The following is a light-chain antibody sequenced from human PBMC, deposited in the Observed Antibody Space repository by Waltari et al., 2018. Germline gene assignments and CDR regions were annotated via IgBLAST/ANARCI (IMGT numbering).Light chain of an antibody. CDR1: QSVSSSY. CDR3: QQYGSSPPT. J-gene: IGKJ1*01. Sequence: EIVLTQSPGTLSLSPGERATLSCRASQSVSSSYLAWYQQKPGQAPRLLISGTSSRATGIPDRFSGSGSGTDFTLTISRLEPEDFAVYYCQQYGSSPPTFGQGTKVEIK. V-gene: IGKV3-20*01. CDR2: GTS.